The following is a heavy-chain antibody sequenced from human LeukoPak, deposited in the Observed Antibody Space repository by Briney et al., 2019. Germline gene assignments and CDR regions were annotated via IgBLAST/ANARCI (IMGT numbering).Heavy chain of an antibody. CDR3: ASETVSGPDY. J-gene: IGHJ4*02. D-gene: IGHD2-21*02. CDR1: GGTFSSYA. Sequence: SVKVSCKASGGTFSSYAISWVRQAPGQGLEWMGRIIPIFGTANYAQKFQGRVAITTDESTSTAYMELSSLRSEDTAVYYCASETVSGPDYWGQGTLVTVSS. V-gene: IGHV1-69*05. CDR2: IIPIFGTA.